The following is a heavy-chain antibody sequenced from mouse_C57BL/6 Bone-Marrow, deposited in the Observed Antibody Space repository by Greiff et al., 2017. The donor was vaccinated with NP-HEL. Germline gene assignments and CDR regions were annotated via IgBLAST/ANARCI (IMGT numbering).Heavy chain of an antibody. V-gene: IGHV1-15*01. J-gene: IGHJ2*01. CDR1: GYTFTDYE. Sequence: VQLQQSGAELVRPGASVTLSCKASGYTFTDYEMHWVKQTPVHGLEWIGAIDPETGGTAYNQKFKGKAILTADKSSSTAYMELRSLTSEDSAVYYCTRGGIYDGYYVDYWGQGTTLTVSS. CDR2: IDPETGGT. CDR3: TRGGIYDGYYVDY. D-gene: IGHD2-3*01.